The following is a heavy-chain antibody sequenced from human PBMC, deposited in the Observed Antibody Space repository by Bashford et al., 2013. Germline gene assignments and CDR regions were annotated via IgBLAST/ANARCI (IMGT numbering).Heavy chain of an antibody. V-gene: IGHV3-23*01. CDR2: VTVSGSGP. J-gene: IGHJ5*01. Sequence: GGSLRLSCAASGFNFSDYAMSWVRQSPGKGLEWVASVTVSGSGPHYAESVKGRFTISRDNSKNTVALQMNSLRVDDTAVYYCARDSRDWFDSWGQGTMVTVSS. CDR3: ARDSRDWFDS. CDR1: GFNFSDYA.